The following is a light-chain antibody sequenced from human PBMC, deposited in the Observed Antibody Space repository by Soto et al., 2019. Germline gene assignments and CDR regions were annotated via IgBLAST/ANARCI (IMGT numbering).Light chain of an antibody. V-gene: IGKV1-8*01. CDR2: AAS. CDR1: QGISSY. CDR3: LQDYNYPRT. Sequence: AIRMTQSPSSLSASTGDKVTITCRASQGISSYLAWYQQKPGKAPKLLIYAASTLQSGVPLRFSGSGSGTEFTLTINSLQPEDFATYYCLQDYNYPRTFGQGTKVDIK. J-gene: IGKJ1*01.